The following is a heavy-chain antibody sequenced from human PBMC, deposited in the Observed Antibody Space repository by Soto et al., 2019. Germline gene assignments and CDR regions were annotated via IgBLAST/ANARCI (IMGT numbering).Heavy chain of an antibody. CDR1: GFSFSTYA. V-gene: IGHV3-33*01. CDR3: TRATFDL. Sequence: GGSLRLSCAVSGFSFSTYAMHWVRQAPGKGLEWLAIIWCDGVKEYYAESVRGRFTISIDNSKNTVFLQMYTVGAEDSAFYYFTRATFDLWGQGTTVTVSS. J-gene: IGHJ6*02. CDR2: IWCDGVKE.